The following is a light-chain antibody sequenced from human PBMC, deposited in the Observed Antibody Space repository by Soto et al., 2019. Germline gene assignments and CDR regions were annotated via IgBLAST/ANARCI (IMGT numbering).Light chain of an antibody. CDR2: EVN. J-gene: IGLJ1*01. CDR3: CSYAGRCYV. Sequence: QSALTQPRSVSGSPGQSVTISCTGTSSDVGGDNYVYWYQQHPGTAPKLLIYEVNKRPSGVPDRFSGSKSGTAASLTISGLQAEDEADYYWCSYAGRCYVFGAGTKLTVL. V-gene: IGLV2-11*01. CDR1: SSDVGGDNY.